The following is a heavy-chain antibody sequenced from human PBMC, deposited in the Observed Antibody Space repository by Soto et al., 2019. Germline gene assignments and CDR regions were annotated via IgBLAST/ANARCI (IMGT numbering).Heavy chain of an antibody. CDR3: AHRAATPDSYYFDY. CDR1: GFSLSTSGVG. CDR2: IYWDDDK. J-gene: IGHJ4*02. D-gene: IGHD2-15*01. V-gene: IGHV2-5*02. Sequence: QITLKESGPTLVRPSQTLTLTCTFSGFSLSTSGVGVGWIRQPPGKALEWLALIYWDDDKRYRPSLKSRLTITKDTSKNQVVLTLTNVDPVDTATYYCAHRAATPDSYYFDYWGQGTLITVSS.